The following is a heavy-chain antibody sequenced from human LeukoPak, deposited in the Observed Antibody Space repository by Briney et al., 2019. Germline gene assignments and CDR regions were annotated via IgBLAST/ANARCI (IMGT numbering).Heavy chain of an antibody. Sequence: ASVKVSCKASGYTFTSYGISWVRQAPGQGLEWMGWISTYNGDTNYAQKLQGRVTMTTDTSTNTAYMELRSLRSDDTAVYYCAREGLGELTLDYWGQGTLVSVSS. D-gene: IGHD3-16*01. CDR1: GYTFTSYG. CDR2: ISTYNGDT. J-gene: IGHJ4*02. CDR3: AREGLGELTLDY. V-gene: IGHV1-18*01.